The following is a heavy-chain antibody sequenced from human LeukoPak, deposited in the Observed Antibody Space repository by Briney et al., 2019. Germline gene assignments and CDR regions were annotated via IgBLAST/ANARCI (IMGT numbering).Heavy chain of an antibody. V-gene: IGHV4-4*07. J-gene: IGHJ4*02. CDR3: AREPTSGREPTSGRPLDY. CDR1: GGSISGYF. D-gene: IGHD5-12*01. Sequence: PSETLSLTCTVSGGSISGYFWTWIRQPAGKGLEWIGRIYSSGRNNYNPSLKSRVTMSLDTSKNHFSLNLTSVTAADTAVYYCAREPTSGREPTSGRPLDYWGQGTLVTVSS. CDR2: IYSSGRN.